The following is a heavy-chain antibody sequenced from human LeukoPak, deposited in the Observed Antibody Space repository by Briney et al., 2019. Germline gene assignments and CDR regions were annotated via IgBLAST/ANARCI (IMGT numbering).Heavy chain of an antibody. CDR1: GYTFSSYG. CDR2: ISYDGSNK. Sequence: GSSLRLSCAASGYTFSSYGMHGVRQAPGKGLEWVAVISYDGSNKYYADSVKGRFTISRDNSKNTLYLQMNSLRAEDTAVYYCAKDSGGYTYVFDYWGQGTLVTVSS. J-gene: IGHJ4*02. V-gene: IGHV3-30*18. D-gene: IGHD5-18*01. CDR3: AKDSGGYTYVFDY.